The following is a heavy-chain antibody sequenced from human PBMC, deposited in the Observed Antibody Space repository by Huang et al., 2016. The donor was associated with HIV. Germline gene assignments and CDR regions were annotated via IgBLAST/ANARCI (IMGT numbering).Heavy chain of an antibody. Sequence: QVYLVQSGAEVRKPGSSVKVSCKVSGGTFTTYPISWVRQAPGQGPEWMWGIIPIFGTPHYAQKFQAKVTITADEFTNTTFLEVRSLRFEDTAVYYCVRATVSAAIPAYYYYHMDIWGQGTTVTVSS. CDR1: GGTFTTYP. CDR2: IIPIFGTP. J-gene: IGHJ6*02. V-gene: IGHV1-69*01. D-gene: IGHD2-2*02. CDR3: VRATVSAAIPAYYYYHMDI.